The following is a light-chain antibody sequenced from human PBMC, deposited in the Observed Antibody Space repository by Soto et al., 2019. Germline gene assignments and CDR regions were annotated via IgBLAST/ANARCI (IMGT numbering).Light chain of an antibody. V-gene: IGLV2-8*01. CDR2: EVS. Sequence: QSALAQPPSASGSPGQSVTISCTGTSSDVGGYNYVSWYQQHPGKAPKLMIYEVSQRPSGVPDRFSGSKSGNTASLTVSGLQAEDEADYYCNSYAVSNNVFGTGTKGTVL. CDR1: SSDVGGYNY. J-gene: IGLJ1*01. CDR3: NSYAVSNNV.